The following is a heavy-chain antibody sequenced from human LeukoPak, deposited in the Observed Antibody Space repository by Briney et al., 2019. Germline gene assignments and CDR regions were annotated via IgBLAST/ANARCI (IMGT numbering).Heavy chain of an antibody. CDR2: INSDGSST. Sequence: QPGGSLRLSCAASGFTFTNYVMSWVRQAPGKGLVWVSRINSDGSSTRYADSVKGRFTISRDNAKNTLYLQMNSLRAEDTAVYYCARDRWIQLWSDYYYYGMDVWGQGTTVTVSS. V-gene: IGHV3-74*01. CDR1: GFTFTNYV. D-gene: IGHD5-18*01. J-gene: IGHJ6*02. CDR3: ARDRWIQLWSDYYYYGMDV.